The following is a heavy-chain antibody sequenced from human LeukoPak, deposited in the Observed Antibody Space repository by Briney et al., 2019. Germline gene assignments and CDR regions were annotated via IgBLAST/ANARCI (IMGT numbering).Heavy chain of an antibody. CDR3: AKERSDSNAYYNFDY. J-gene: IGHJ4*02. CDR2: ISGSGDGT. V-gene: IGHV3-23*01. Sequence: GGSLRLSCAASGFTFSSYSMNWVRQGPGKRLEWVSGISGSGDGTDYAGSVRGRFTISRDNSKNTVYLQMNSLRAEDTAMYYCAKERSDSNAYYNFDYWGQGTLVTVSS. CDR1: GFTFSSYS. D-gene: IGHD3-22*01.